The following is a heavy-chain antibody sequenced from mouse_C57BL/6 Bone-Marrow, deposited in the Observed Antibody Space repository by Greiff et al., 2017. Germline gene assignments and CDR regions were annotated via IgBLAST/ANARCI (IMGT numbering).Heavy chain of an antibody. J-gene: IGHJ2*01. V-gene: IGHV1-64*01. D-gene: IGHD1-1*01. CDR2: IHPNSGST. CDR3: ARSGYCGSSDY. Sequence: VQLQQSGAELVKPGASVKLSCKASGYTFTSYWMHWVKQRPGQGLEWIGMIHPNSGSTNYNEKFKSKATLTVDKSSSTAYMQLSSLTSEDSAVYYCARSGYCGSSDYWGQGTTLTVSS. CDR1: GYTFTSYW.